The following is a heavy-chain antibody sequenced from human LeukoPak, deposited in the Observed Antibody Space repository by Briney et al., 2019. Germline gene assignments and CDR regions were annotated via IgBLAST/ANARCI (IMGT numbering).Heavy chain of an antibody. D-gene: IGHD6-19*01. J-gene: IGHJ4*02. V-gene: IGHV1-46*01. CDR3: VRVTVAGDDS. Sequence: GASVNVSCKASGYTFTSYYMYWVRQAPGQGFEWMGIINPSGGTTNYAQSFQGRVSMTRDTSTSTVYMELNSLRFEDTAVYYCVRVTVAGDDSWGQGTLVTVSS. CDR1: GYTFTSYY. CDR2: INPSGGTT.